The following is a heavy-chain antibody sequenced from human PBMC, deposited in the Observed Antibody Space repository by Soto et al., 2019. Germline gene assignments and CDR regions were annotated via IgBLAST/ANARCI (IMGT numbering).Heavy chain of an antibody. V-gene: IGHV3-72*01. J-gene: IGHJ5*02. CDR3: ASLAYDSSGYYSA. CDR2: TRSKVNSDTT. D-gene: IGHD3-22*01. Sequence: PGGSLRLSCAASGFTFSDHYMDWVRQAPGKGLEWVGRTRSKVNSDTTEYAASVRGRFTISRDDSQNSLYLQMNSLRTEDTAVYYCASLAYDSSGYYSAWGQGTLVTVSS. CDR1: GFTFSDHY.